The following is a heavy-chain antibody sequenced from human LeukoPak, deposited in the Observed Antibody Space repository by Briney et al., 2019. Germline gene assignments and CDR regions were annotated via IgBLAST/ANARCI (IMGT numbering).Heavy chain of an antibody. CDR3: AKDYCGGDCSYFDY. D-gene: IGHD2-21*02. V-gene: IGHV3-30*18. J-gene: IGHJ4*02. CDR1: GFTFSSYE. CDR2: ISYDGSNK. Sequence: PGGSLRLSCAASGFTFSSYEINWVRQAPGKGLEWVAVISYDGSNKYYADSVKGRFTISRDNSKNTLYLQMNSLRAEDTAVYYCAKDYCGGDCSYFDYWGQGTLVTVSS.